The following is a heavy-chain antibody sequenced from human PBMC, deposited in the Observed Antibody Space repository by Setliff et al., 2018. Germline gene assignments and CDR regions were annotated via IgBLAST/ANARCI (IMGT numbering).Heavy chain of an antibody. D-gene: IGHD2-2*01. V-gene: IGHV4-61*02. CDR2: IYTSGST. CDR1: GGSIRSSSYD. J-gene: IGHJ5*02. CDR3: ARGVYCSSTSCSPGLNWFDP. Sequence: LSLTCTVSGGSIRSSSYDWSWIRQPAGKGLEWIGRIYTSGSTNYNPSLKSRVTISVDTSKNQFSLKLSSVTAADTAVYYCARGVYCSSTSCSPGLNWFDPWGQGTLVTVSS.